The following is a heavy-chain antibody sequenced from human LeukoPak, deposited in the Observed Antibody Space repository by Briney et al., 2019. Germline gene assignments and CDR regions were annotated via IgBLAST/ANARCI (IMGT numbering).Heavy chain of an antibody. Sequence: ASVKVSCKASGYTFTSYYMHWVRQAPGQGLEWMGIINPSGGSTSYAQKLQGRVTMTTDTSTSTAYMELRSLRSDDTAVYYCARGGSYYYDSSGFDYWGQGTLVTVSS. CDR3: ARGGSYYYDSSGFDY. CDR2: INPSGGST. D-gene: IGHD3-22*01. V-gene: IGHV1-46*01. J-gene: IGHJ4*02. CDR1: GYTFTSYY.